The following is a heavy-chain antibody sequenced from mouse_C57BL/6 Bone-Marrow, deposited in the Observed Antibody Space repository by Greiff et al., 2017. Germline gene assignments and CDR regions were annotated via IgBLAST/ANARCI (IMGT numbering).Heavy chain of an antibody. V-gene: IGHV1-22*01. Sequence: VQLQQSGPELVKPGASVKMSCKASGYTFTDYNMHWVKQSHGKSLEWIGYINPNNGGTSYNQKFKGKATLTVNKSSSTAYMELRSLTSEDSAVYYCARIYYDYDWFAYWGQGTLVTVSA. D-gene: IGHD2-4*01. J-gene: IGHJ3*01. CDR1: GYTFTDYN. CDR2: INPNNGGT. CDR3: ARIYYDYDWFAY.